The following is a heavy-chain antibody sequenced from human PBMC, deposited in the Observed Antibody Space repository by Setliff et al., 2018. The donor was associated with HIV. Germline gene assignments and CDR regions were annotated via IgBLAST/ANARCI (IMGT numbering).Heavy chain of an antibody. J-gene: IGHJ6*02. CDR3: ARDGGLPPDYYYYYGMDV. CDR2: IYYSGST. Sequence: TLSLTCTVSGGSISSYYWSWIRQPPGKGLEWIGYIYYSGSTNYNPSLKSRITISVDTSKNQFSLKLSSVTAADTAVYYCARDGGLPPDYYYYYGMDVWGQGTTVTVSS. D-gene: IGHD5-12*01. V-gene: IGHV4-59*01. CDR1: GGSISSYY.